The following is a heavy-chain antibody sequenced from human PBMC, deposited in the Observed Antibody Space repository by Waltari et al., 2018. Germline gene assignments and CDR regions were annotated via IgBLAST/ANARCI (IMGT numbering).Heavy chain of an antibody. CDR1: GGSFSGYY. Sequence: QVQLQQWGAGLLKPSETLSLTCAVYGGSFSGYYWSWIRQSPGKGLEWFGEINHSGSTNYNPSLKSRVTISVDTSKNQFSLKVSSVTAADTAVYYCARQFSSGWYSEYWGQGTLVTVSS. V-gene: IGHV4-34*01. CDR2: INHSGST. CDR3: ARQFSSGWYSEY. D-gene: IGHD6-19*01. J-gene: IGHJ4*02.